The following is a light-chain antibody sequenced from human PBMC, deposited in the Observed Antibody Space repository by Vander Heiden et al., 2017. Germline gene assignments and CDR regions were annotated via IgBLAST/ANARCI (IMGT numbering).Light chain of an antibody. Sequence: DIVMTQSPLSLPVTPGEPASISCRSSQSLLHSNGYNYLDWYLQKPGQSPQLLIYLGSNRASGVPDRFSGSGSGTDFTLKISRVEAEDIGVYYYRQSLQTPLTFGGGTKVEIK. CDR3: RQSLQTPLT. J-gene: IGKJ4*01. CDR2: LGS. V-gene: IGKV2-28*01. CDR1: QSLLHSNGYNY.